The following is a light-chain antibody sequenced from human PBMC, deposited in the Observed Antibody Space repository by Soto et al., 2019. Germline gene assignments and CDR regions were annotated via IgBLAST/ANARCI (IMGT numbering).Light chain of an antibody. CDR2: DAS. Sequence: EIVLTQSPATLSLSPGERATLSCRASQSVSSYLAWYQQKPGQAPRLLIYDASNRATGIPARFRGSGSGTAFTLTISSRAPEDFAVYYCQQRGNWPLTFGGGTKVEIK. CDR1: QSVSSY. J-gene: IGKJ4*02. V-gene: IGKV3-11*01. CDR3: QQRGNWPLT.